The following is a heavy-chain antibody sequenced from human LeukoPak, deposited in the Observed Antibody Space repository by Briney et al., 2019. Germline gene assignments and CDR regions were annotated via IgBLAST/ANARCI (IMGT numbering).Heavy chain of an antibody. CDR3: ARGYCSSTSCLKQLVYYFDY. J-gene: IGHJ4*02. V-gene: IGHV1-2*04. CDR2: INPNSGGT. D-gene: IGHD2-2*01. CDR1: GYTFTGYY. Sequence: GASVKVSCKASGYTFTGYYMHWVQQAPGQGLEWMGWINPNSGGTNYTQKFQGWVTMTRDTSISTAYMELSRLRSDDTAVYYCARGYCSSTSCLKQLVYYFDYWGQGTLVTVSS.